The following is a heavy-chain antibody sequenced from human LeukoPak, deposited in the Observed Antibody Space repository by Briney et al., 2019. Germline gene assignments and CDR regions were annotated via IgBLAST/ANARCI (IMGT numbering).Heavy chain of an antibody. CDR2: IIPIFGTA. V-gene: IGHV1-69*06. Sequence: GASVTVSCKASGGTFSSYAISWVRQAPGQGLEWMGGIIPIFGTANYAQKFQGRVTITADKSTSTAYMELSSLRSEDTAVYYCARQYGGNFRWFDPWGQGTLVTVSS. CDR3: ARQYGGNFRWFDP. D-gene: IGHD4-23*01. J-gene: IGHJ5*02. CDR1: GGTFSSYA.